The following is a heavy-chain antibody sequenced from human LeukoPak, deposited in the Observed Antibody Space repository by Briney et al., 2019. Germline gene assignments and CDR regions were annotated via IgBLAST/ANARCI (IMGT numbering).Heavy chain of an antibody. CDR3: AKDRGLWFGELFREEGYFDY. V-gene: IGHV3-23*01. CDR1: GFTFGSYA. Sequence: GGSLRLSCAASGFTFGSYAMSWVRQAPGQGLEGVSSISSSGIGTYYADSVKGMFTLSRDNSKTTLYLQMNSLRAEDTAVYYCAKDRGLWFGELFREEGYFDYWGQGTLVTVSS. D-gene: IGHD3-10*01. CDR2: ISSSGIGT. J-gene: IGHJ4*02.